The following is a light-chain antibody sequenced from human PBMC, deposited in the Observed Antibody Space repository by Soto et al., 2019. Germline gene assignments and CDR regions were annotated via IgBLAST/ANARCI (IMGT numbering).Light chain of an antibody. Sequence: DIKMTQAPSSVSASVGDRVTITCRASQAISGWLAWYQQKPGKAPKLLIYAASSLQSGFPSRFSGSGPGTDFTLTINSLQPEDFATYFCQQANSFLLTFGGGTKVEIK. V-gene: IGKV1-12*01. CDR1: QAISGW. CDR3: QQANSFLLT. CDR2: AAS. J-gene: IGKJ4*01.